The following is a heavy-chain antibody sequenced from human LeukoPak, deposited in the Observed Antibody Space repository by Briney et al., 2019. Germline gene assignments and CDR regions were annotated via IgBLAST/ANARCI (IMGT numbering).Heavy chain of an antibody. CDR1: GGSISTYD. V-gene: IGHV4-4*07. CDR2: VFASGNT. Sequence: SETLSLTCTVSGGSISTYDWTWIRQPAGKDLEWIGRVFASGNTHYNRSFQSRVTMTVGTSKNQFSLNLRSVTAADTAVYCCARGRSYDGSGSSYFDYWGQGILVTVSS. CDR3: ARGRSYDGSGSSYFDY. D-gene: IGHD3-10*01. J-gene: IGHJ4*02.